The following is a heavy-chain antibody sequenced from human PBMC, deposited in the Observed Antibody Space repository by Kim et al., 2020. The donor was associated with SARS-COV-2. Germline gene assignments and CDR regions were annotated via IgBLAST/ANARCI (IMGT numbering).Heavy chain of an antibody. V-gene: IGHV1-18*01. CDR1: GYTFTSYG. D-gene: IGHD3-9*01. Sequence: ASVKVSCKASGYTFTSYGISWVRQAPGQGLEWMGWISAYNGNTNYAQKLQGRVTMTTDTSTSTAYMELRSLRSDDTAVYYCARDYDILTGGGYYYGMDVWGQGTTVTVSS. J-gene: IGHJ6*02. CDR2: ISAYNGNT. CDR3: ARDYDILTGGGYYYGMDV.